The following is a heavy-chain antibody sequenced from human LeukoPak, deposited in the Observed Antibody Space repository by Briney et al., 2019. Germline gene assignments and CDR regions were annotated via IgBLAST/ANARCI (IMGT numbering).Heavy chain of an antibody. J-gene: IGHJ6*02. CDR1: GGSISSGGYS. CDR2: IYHSGST. D-gene: IGHD4/OR15-4a*01. CDR3: ASSRRVLDGMDV. Sequence: SQTLSLTCVVSGGSISSGGYSWSWIRQPPGKGLEWIGYIYHSGSTYYNPSLKSRVTISVDRSKNQFSLKLSSVTAADTAVYYCASSRRVLDGMDVWGQGTTVTVSS. V-gene: IGHV4-30-2*01.